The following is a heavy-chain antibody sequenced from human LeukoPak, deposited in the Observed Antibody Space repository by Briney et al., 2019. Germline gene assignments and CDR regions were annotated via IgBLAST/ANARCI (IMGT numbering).Heavy chain of an antibody. CDR2: INWNGDST. V-gene: IGHV3-20*04. CDR1: RFIFDNYG. J-gene: IGHJ4*02. Sequence: PGGSLRLSCVASRFIFDNYGLSWVRQVPGKGLEWVSGINWNGDSTGYVDSVKGRFTISRDNAKNCLYLQMNSLRAEDTAFYYCAGDGLPYYNFWSGYPYWGQGILVTVSS. D-gene: IGHD3-3*01. CDR3: AGDGLPYYNFWSGYPY.